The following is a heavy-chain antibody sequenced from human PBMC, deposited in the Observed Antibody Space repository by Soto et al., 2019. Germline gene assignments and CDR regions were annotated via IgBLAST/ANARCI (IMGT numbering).Heavy chain of an antibody. V-gene: IGHV1-8*01. CDR1: GNTFTSYD. Sequence: GASVKVSCKASGNTFTSYDINWVRQATGQGLEWMGWMNPNSGNTGYAQKFQGRVTMTRNTSISTAYMELSSLRSEDTAVYYCALSNTSMDWFDPWGQGTLVTVSS. CDR3: ALSNTSMDWFDP. CDR2: MNPNSGNT. J-gene: IGHJ5*02.